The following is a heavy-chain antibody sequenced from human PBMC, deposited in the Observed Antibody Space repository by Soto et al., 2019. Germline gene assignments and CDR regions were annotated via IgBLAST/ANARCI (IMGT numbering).Heavy chain of an antibody. CDR3: AKVSRITIFGVVIDAFDI. V-gene: IGHV3-23*01. Sequence: EVQLLESGGGLVQPGGSLRLSCAASGFTFSSYAMSCVRQAPGKGLEWVSAISGSGGSTYYADSVKGRFTISRDNSTNTLYLQRNSLSAEDTAVDYCAKVSRITIFGVVIDAFDIWGQGTMVTFAS. D-gene: IGHD3-3*01. CDR1: GFTFSSYA. J-gene: IGHJ3*02. CDR2: ISGSGGST.